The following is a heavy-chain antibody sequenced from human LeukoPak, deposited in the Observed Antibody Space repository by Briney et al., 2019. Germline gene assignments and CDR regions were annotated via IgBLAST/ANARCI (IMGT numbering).Heavy chain of an antibody. D-gene: IGHD6-13*01. CDR1: GFTFDDYA. Sequence: GGSLRLSCAASGFTFDDYAMHWVRQAPGKGLEWVSGISWNSGSIGYADSVKGRFTISRDNAKNSLYLQMNSLGAEDMALYYCAKDLRSSSWDAFDIWGQGTMVTVSS. CDR3: AKDLRSSSWDAFDI. CDR2: ISWNSGSI. J-gene: IGHJ3*02. V-gene: IGHV3-9*03.